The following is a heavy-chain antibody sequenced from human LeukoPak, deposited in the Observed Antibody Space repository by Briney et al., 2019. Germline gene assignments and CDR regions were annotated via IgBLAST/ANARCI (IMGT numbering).Heavy chain of an antibody. CDR2: ISAYNGNT. Sequence: ASVKVSCKASGYTFTTYAISWVRQAPGQGLEWMGWISAYNGNTNYAQKLQGRVTMTTDTSTSTAYMELRSLRSDDTAVYYCASLLTTGYSSGWYADWGQGTLVTVSS. J-gene: IGHJ4*02. CDR3: ASLLTTGYSSGWYAD. CDR1: GYTFTTYA. V-gene: IGHV1-18*01. D-gene: IGHD6-19*01.